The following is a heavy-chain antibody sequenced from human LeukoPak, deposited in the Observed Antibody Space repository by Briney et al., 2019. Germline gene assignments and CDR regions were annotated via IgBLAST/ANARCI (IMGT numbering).Heavy chain of an antibody. CDR3: ARARTPIYGSGSYYVNWFDP. CDR1: GYTFTGYY. CDR2: INPNSGGT. D-gene: IGHD3-10*01. V-gene: IGHV1-2*06. Sequence: ASVKVSCKASGYTFTGYYMHWVRQAPGQGLEWMGRINPNSGGTNYAQKFQGRVTMTRDTSISTAYMELSRLRSDDTAVYYCARARTPIYGSGSYYVNWFDPWGQGTLDTVSS. J-gene: IGHJ5*02.